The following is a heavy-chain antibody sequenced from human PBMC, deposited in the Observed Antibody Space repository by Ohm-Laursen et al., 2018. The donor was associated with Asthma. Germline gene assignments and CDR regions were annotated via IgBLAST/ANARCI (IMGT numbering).Heavy chain of an antibody. CDR3: ARDYYDSSGKDYGMDV. CDR1: GYTFTSYG. Sequence: ASVKVSCKASGYTFTSYGISWVRQAPGQGLEWMGWISAYNGNTNYAQKLQGRVTMTTDTSTSTAYMELRSLRSDDTAVYYCARDYYDSSGKDYGMDVWGQGTTVTVSS. D-gene: IGHD3-22*01. V-gene: IGHV1-18*04. J-gene: IGHJ6*02. CDR2: ISAYNGNT.